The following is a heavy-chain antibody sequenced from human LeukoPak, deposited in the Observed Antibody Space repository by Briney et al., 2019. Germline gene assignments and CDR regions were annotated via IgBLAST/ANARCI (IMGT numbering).Heavy chain of an antibody. CDR2: IYYSGST. V-gene: IGHV4-59*08. CDR3: ARHSGSYYPRFNYFDY. J-gene: IGHJ4*02. Sequence: SETLSLTCTVSGGSISSYYWSWIRQPPGKGLEWIGYIYYSGSTNYNPSLKSRVTISVDTSKNQFSLKLSSVTAADTAVYYCARHSGSYYPRFNYFDYWAREPWSPSPQ. CDR1: GGSISSYY. D-gene: IGHD1-26*01.